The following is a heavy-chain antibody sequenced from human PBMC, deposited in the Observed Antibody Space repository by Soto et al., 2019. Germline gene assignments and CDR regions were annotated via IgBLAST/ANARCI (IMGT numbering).Heavy chain of an antibody. CDR2: IWFDGSNK. CDR1: GFTFSSYG. J-gene: IGHJ3*02. D-gene: IGHD3-10*01. Sequence: QVQLVESGGGVVQPGRSLRLSCAASGFTFSSYGMHWVRQGPGKGLEWVAVIWFDGSNKYYADSLEGRFTISRDNYKNTLYLQMNSLRAEDTAVYYCARRYYYGPRSVPWALDIWGQGTMVTVSS. CDR3: ARRYYYGPRSVPWALDI. V-gene: IGHV3-33*01.